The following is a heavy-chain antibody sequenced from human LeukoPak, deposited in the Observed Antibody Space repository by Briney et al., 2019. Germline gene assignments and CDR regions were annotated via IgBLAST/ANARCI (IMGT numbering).Heavy chain of an antibody. D-gene: IGHD5-18*01. Sequence: SETLSLTCTVSGDSISRGYYWVWIRQPPGKGLEWIGYIHSSGNTYCNPSLQNRLIISRDTNEDPLSLTLTSVTAADTAVYFCASGYGSGWLDSWGQGTQVTVSS. CDR3: ASGYGSGWLDS. J-gene: IGHJ5*01. V-gene: IGHV4-31*03. CDR1: GDSISRGYY. CDR2: IHSSGNT.